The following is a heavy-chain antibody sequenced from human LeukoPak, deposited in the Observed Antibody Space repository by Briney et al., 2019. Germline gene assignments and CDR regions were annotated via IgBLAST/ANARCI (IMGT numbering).Heavy chain of an antibody. CDR2: IYYSGST. Sequence: SETLSLTCTVSGGSISSYYWSWIRQPPGKGLEWIGYIYYSGSTNYNPSLKSRVTISVDTSKNQFSLKLRSVSAADTAVYYCARVTGYMIEDYFDYWGQGTLVTVSS. J-gene: IGHJ4*02. CDR1: GGSISSYY. D-gene: IGHD3-22*01. CDR3: ARVTGYMIEDYFDY. V-gene: IGHV4-59*01.